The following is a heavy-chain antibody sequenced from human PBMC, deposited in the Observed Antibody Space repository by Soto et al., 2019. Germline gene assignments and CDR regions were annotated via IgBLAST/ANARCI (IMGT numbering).Heavy chain of an antibody. V-gene: IGHV3-23*01. Sequence: GGSLRLSCAASGFTFSSYAMSWVRQAPGKGLEWVSAISGSGGSTYYADSMKGRFTISRDNSKNTLYLQMNSLRAEDTAVYYSAKDLASGWSSLGFGMDVWGQGTTVTVSS. CDR2: ISGSGGST. CDR1: GFTFSSYA. D-gene: IGHD6-19*01. CDR3: AKDLASGWSSLGFGMDV. J-gene: IGHJ6*02.